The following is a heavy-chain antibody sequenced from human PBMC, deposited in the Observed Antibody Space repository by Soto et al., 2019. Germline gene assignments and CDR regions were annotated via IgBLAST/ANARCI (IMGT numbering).Heavy chain of an antibody. Sequence: QVQLVQSGAEVKKPGSSVKVSCKASGGTFSSYALSWVRQAPGQGLEWMGGIIPIFGTANYAQKFQGRVTITADESTSTAYMELSSLRSEDTAVYYCASRGKNFWSGYQAFDYWGQGTLVTVSS. D-gene: IGHD3-3*01. CDR2: IIPIFGTA. V-gene: IGHV1-69*01. J-gene: IGHJ4*02. CDR1: GGTFSSYA. CDR3: ASRGKNFWSGYQAFDY.